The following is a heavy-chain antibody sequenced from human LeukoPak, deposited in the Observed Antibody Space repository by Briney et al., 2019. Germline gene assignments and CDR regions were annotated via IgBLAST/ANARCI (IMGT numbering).Heavy chain of an antibody. Sequence: PSETLSLTYTVSGGSISSGGYYWSWIRQHPGKGLEWIGYIYYSGSTYYNPSLKSRVTISVDTSKNQFSLKLSSVTAADTAVYYCARTPVGVAATRRLCWFDPWGQGTLVTVSS. CDR2: IYYSGST. CDR1: GGSISSGGYY. CDR3: ARTPVGVAATRRLCWFDP. V-gene: IGHV4-31*03. J-gene: IGHJ5*02. D-gene: IGHD2-15*01.